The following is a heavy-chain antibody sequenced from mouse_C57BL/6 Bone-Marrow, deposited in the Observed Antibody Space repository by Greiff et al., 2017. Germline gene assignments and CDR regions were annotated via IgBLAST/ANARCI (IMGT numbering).Heavy chain of an antibody. CDR3: ARGGYYGSSPLAY. V-gene: IGHV1-61*01. CDR2: IYPSDSET. CDR1: GYTFTSYW. Sequence: VQLQQPGAELVRPGSSVKLSCKASGYTFTSYWMDWVKQRPEQGLEWIGNIYPSDSETHYNQKFKDKATLTVDKSSSTAYMQLSSLTSEDSAVYYCARGGYYGSSPLAYWGQGTLVTVSA. J-gene: IGHJ3*01. D-gene: IGHD1-1*01.